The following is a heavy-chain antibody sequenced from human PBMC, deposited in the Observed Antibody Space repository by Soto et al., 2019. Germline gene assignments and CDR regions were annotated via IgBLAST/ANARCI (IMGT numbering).Heavy chain of an antibody. V-gene: IGHV3-74*01. CDR1: GFNISDYW. CDR2: IYTDGITT. J-gene: IGHJ6*02. CDR3: ARGPYSMDV. Sequence: GGSLRLSCEASGFNISDYWMHWVRQAPGKGLVWVSRIYTDGITTTYADFVKGRFTISRDNAKNTLHLQMNSLRTEDTALYYCARGPYSMDVWGQGTTVTVSS.